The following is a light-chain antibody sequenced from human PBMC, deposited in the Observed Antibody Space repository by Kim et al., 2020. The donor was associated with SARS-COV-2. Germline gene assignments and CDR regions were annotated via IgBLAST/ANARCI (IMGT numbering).Light chain of an antibody. CDR2: AAS. CDR1: QGIGNN. CDR3: LQDGNYPLP. V-gene: IGKV1-6*01. Sequence: AIQMTQSPSSLSASVGDRVIIICRASQGIGNNLGWYQQKPGKAPKLLIYAASTLQTGVPSRFSGSGSGTDFTLTISSLQPEDFATYYCLQDGNYPLPFGGGTKVDIK. J-gene: IGKJ4*01.